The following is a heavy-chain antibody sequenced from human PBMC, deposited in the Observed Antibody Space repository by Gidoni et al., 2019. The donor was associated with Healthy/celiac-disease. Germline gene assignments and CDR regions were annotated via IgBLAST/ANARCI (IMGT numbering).Heavy chain of an antibody. V-gene: IGHV4-28*01. Sequence: QVQLQESGPGLVKPSDTLSLTCAVSGYSISSSNWWGWIRQPPGKGLEWIGYIYYSGSTYYNPSLKSRVTMSVDTSKNQFSLKLSSVTAVDTAVYYCARITIAVAGNDAFDIWGQGTMVTVSS. CDR1: GYSISSSNW. CDR3: ARITIAVAGNDAFDI. D-gene: IGHD6-19*01. CDR2: IYYSGST. J-gene: IGHJ3*02.